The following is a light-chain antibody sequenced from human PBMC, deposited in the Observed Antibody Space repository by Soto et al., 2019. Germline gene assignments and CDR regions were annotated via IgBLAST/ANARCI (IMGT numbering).Light chain of an antibody. CDR2: GAS. CDR3: QQYDNWPPFT. J-gene: IGKJ3*01. V-gene: IGKV3-15*01. Sequence: EIVMTQSPATLSVSPGERATLSCRASQSLSNNLAWYQQKPGQAPRLLIYGASTRATGIPARFSGSGSGTEFTLTISSLQSEDFAVYYCQQYDNWPPFTFGPGTKVDIK. CDR1: QSLSNN.